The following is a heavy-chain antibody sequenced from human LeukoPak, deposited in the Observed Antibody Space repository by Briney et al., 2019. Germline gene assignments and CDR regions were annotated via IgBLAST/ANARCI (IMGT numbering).Heavy chain of an antibody. CDR2: MYWDDDK. CDR1: GVSLSTIGGG. Sequence: SGPTLVNPTQTLTVTCTFSGVSLSTIGGGGGWMRQPPGKAVVSLALMYWDDDKSYSPSQKSRLPITNDTSKNKVVLIMTNMDPVDAATYYCEHRQGGSTRWCLSWFDPWGQGTLVTVSS. V-gene: IGHV2-5*02. J-gene: IGHJ5*02. CDR3: EHRQGGSTRWCLSWFDP. D-gene: IGHD2-15*01.